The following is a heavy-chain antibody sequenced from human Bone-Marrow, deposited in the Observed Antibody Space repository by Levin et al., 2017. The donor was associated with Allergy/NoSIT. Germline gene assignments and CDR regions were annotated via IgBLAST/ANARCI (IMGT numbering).Heavy chain of an antibody. CDR3: ARGRMMTCRGVITGGLDP. Sequence: ASVKVSCRTSGYTFTDYYIHWVRQAPGQGLEWMGWINPESGVTSYAQNFQGRVTVTRDTSSTTTYMELSRLRSDDTALYYCARGRMMTCRGVITGGLDPWGQGTLVTVSS. D-gene: IGHD3-16*02. V-gene: IGHV1-2*02. CDR1: GYTFTDYY. CDR2: INPESGVT. J-gene: IGHJ5*02.